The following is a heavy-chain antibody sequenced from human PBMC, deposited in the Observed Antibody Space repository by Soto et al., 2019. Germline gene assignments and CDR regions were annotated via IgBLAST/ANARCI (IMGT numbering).Heavy chain of an antibody. V-gene: IGHV3-23*01. CDR2: ISGSGGST. CDR1: GFTFSSYV. CDR3: AKVGYYDSSGHNWFDP. Sequence: GGSLRLSCAVSGFTFSSYVMCWVRQAPGKGLEWVSAISGSGGSTYYADSVKGRFTISRDNSNNTLYLQMNSLRADDTAVYYCAKVGYYDSSGHNWFDPWGQGTLVTVSS. J-gene: IGHJ5*02. D-gene: IGHD3-22*01.